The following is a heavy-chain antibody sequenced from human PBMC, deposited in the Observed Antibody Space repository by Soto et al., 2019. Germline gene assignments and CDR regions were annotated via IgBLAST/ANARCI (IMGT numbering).Heavy chain of an antibody. J-gene: IGHJ3*02. CDR1: GYTFTNYG. V-gene: IGHV1-18*01. Sequence: QVQLVQSGPEVKKPGASVRVSCKASGYTFTNYGITWVRQAPGQGLEWMGWLSAYNGDTSSSEKVQDRFTMTTDTSTNTVYMDLRSLRSDDTAVYYCARWSAIVGGAEALDIWGQGTMVIVSS. CDR2: LSAYNGDT. D-gene: IGHD1-26*01. CDR3: ARWSAIVGGAEALDI.